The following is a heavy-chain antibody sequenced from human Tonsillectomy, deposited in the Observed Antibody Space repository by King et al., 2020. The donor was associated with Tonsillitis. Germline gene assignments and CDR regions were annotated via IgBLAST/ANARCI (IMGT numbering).Heavy chain of an antibody. CDR2: MSFDGSNK. J-gene: IGHJ6*02. Sequence: VQLVESGGGVVQPGRSLRLSCAASGFTFGHSAMHWVRQTPGKGLEWVAVMSFDGSNKYYADSVKGRFSISGDSSKNTLYLQMNSLRTEDTAVYYCARVLAVNYLYGMDVWGPGTTVTVSS. CDR3: ARVLAVNYLYGMDV. D-gene: IGHD6-19*01. CDR1: GFTFGHSA. V-gene: IGHV3-30*04.